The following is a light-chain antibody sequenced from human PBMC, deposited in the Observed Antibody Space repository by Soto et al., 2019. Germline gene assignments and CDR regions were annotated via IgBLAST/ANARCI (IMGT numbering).Light chain of an antibody. CDR1: SGHSSYI. V-gene: IGLV4-60*02. CDR2: LEGSGSY. Sequence: QSALTQSSSASASLGSSVKLTCTLSSGHSSYIIAWHQQQPRKAPRYLMKLEGSGSYNKGSGVPDRFSGSSSGADRYLTISNLQFEDEADYYCETWDSNTRVFGGGTKLTVL. CDR3: ETWDSNTRV. J-gene: IGLJ3*02.